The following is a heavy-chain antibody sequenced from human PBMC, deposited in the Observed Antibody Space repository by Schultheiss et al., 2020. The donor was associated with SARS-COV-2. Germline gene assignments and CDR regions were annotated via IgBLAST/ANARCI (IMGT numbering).Heavy chain of an antibody. CDR3: ARGLKPPGPGFDY. J-gene: IGHJ4*02. Sequence: SETLSLTCAVYGGSFSGYYWSWIRQPPGKGLEWIGEINHSGSTNYNPSLKSRVTISVDTSKNQFSLKLSSVTAADTAVYYCARGLKPPGPGFDYWGQGTLVTVSS. CDR2: INHSGST. D-gene: IGHD2-2*01. V-gene: IGHV4-34*01. CDR1: GGSFSGYY.